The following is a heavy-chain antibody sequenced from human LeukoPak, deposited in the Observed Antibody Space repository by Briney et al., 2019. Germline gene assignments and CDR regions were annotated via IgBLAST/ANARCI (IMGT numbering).Heavy chain of an antibody. CDR1: GFTFTNFG. J-gene: IGHJ4*02. CDR2: VSGGGGST. CDR3: ARDPLAYCGGDCYFFFDY. V-gene: IGHV3-23*01. D-gene: IGHD2-21*02. Sequence: TGGSLRLSCAASGFTFTNFGMSWVRQAPGKGLEWVSAVSGGGGSTFYADSVKGRFTISRDNAKNSLYLQMNSLRAEDTAVYYCARDPLAYCGGDCYFFFDYWGQGTLVTVSS.